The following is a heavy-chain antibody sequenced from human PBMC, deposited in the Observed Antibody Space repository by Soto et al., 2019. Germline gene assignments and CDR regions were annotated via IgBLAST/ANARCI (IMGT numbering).Heavy chain of an antibody. D-gene: IGHD3-10*01. CDR1: GYTFSSYG. CDR3: ARFKHGDNRNPIVTPYYYYMDV. Sequence: QVQLVQSGPEVKKPGASVKVSCKASGYTFSSYGISWVRQAPGQGFEWMAWISVDNGNTNFAQRFQGRVTMTTDTGASTAYMELRSLRSDYTAVYYCARFKHGDNRNPIVTPYYYYMDVWGEGTTVTVSS. CDR2: ISVDNGNT. V-gene: IGHV1-18*01. J-gene: IGHJ6*03.